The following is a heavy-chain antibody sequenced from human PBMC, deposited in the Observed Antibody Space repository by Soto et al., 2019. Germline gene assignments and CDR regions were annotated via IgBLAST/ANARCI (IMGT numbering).Heavy chain of an antibody. V-gene: IGHV3-23*01. CDR1: GLTFSGYV. D-gene: IGHD1-1*01. J-gene: IGHJ5*02. CDR2: ISGNGDST. CDR3: ANPPTRRALSHIGS. Sequence: EAQLRESGGGLVQPGGSLRLSCAASGLTFSGYVVSRVRQAPGRELEWVPSISGNGDSTYCTDSVKGRYTISKNNPKNTLYLLMDILRAEDTPVYYCANPPTRRALSHIGSWGQGTLVTVSS.